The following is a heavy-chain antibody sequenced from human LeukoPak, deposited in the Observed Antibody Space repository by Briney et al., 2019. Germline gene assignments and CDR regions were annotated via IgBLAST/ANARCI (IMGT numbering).Heavy chain of an antibody. J-gene: IGHJ4*02. CDR3: TRDASGSYPLDY. D-gene: IGHD3-10*01. Sequence: PGGSLRLSCAASGFTFSSYWMHWVRQVPGKGLVWVSYVSGDGRSTGYADSVKGRFTISRDNAKNTLFLQMNSLRAEDTAVYFCTRDASGSYPLDYWGQGTLVTVSS. CDR1: GFTFSSYW. CDR2: VSGDGRST. V-gene: IGHV3-74*01.